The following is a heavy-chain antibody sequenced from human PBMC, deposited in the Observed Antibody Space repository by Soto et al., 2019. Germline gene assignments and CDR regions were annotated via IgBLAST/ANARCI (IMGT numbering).Heavy chain of an antibody. CDR2: ISGSGGST. D-gene: IGHD3-3*01. J-gene: IGHJ5*02. CDR3: EKDTKYYDFWRSGLDP. V-gene: IGHV3-23*01. Sequence: GGSLRLSCAASGFTFSSYAMSWVRQAPGKGLEWVSAISGSGGSTYYADSVKGRFTISRDNSKNTLYLQMNSLRAEDTAVYYCEKDTKYYDFWRSGLDPWGQGTLVTVSS. CDR1: GFTFSSYA.